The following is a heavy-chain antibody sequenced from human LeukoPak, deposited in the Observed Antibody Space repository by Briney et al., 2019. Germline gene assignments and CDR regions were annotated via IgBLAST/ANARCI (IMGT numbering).Heavy chain of an antibody. V-gene: IGHV4-39*01. CDR2: IYYSGST. CDR3: ARPANYYDSSGSQGPYDAFDI. Sequence: PETLSLTCTVSGGSISSSSYYWGWIRQPPGKGLEWIGSIYYSGSTYYNPSLKSRVTISVDTSKNQFSLKLSSVTAADTAVYYCARPANYYDSSGSQGPYDAFDIWGQGTMVTVSS. D-gene: IGHD3-22*01. J-gene: IGHJ3*02. CDR1: GGSISSSSYY.